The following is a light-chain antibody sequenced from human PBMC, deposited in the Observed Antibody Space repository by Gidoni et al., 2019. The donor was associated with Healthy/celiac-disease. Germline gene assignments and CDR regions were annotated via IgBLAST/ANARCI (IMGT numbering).Light chain of an antibody. CDR1: QSVSSN. J-gene: IGKJ4*01. CDR3: QQYNNWPPA. CDR2: GAS. Sequence: EIVMTQSPATLSVSPGERATLSCRASQSVSSNLAWYQQKSGQAPRLLIYGASTRATRIPARFSGSGSGTEVPRTISSLQSEDFAVYYCQQYNNWPPAFGGGTKVEIK. V-gene: IGKV3-15*01.